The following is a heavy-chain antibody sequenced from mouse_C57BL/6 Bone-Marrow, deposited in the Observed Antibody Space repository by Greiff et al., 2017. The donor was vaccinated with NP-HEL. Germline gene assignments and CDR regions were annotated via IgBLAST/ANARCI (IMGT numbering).Heavy chain of an antibody. CDR2: IYPGEGDT. CDR3: ARLTTVVDWYFDV. J-gene: IGHJ1*03. D-gene: IGHD1-1*01. V-gene: IGHV1-82*01. CDR1: GYAFSSSW. Sequence: VKLVESGPELVKPGASVKISCKASGYAFSSSWMNWVKQRPGKGLEWIGRIYPGEGDTNYNGKFKGKATLTADKSSSTAYMQLSSLTSEDSAVYFCARLTTVVDWYFDVWGTGTTVTVSS.